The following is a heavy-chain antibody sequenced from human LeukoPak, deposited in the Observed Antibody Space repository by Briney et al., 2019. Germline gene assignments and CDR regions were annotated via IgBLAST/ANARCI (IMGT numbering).Heavy chain of an antibody. CDR2: ISYDGSDK. V-gene: IGHV3-30*18. J-gene: IGHJ4*02. CDR1: GFTFSTYS. CDR3: AKGLNTGSDFDY. Sequence: PGGSLRLSCAASGFTFSTYSMNWVRQAPGRGLEWVAVISYDGSDKYYADSVKGRFTISRDNSKNTLYLQMNSLRAEDTAVYYCAKGLNTGSDFDYWGQGTLVTVSS. D-gene: IGHD5-18*01.